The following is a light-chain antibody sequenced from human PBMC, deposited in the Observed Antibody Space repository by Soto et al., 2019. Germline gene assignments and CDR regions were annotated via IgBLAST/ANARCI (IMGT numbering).Light chain of an antibody. J-gene: IGKJ5*01. CDR2: GAS. V-gene: IGKV3-20*01. CDR3: QQYDSSPFT. CDR1: QSVSSSY. Sequence: EIVLTQSPGTLSLSPGERATLSCRASQSVSSSYLAWYRQKPGQAPWLLIYGASNRASGVPDRFSGSGSGTAFTLTISGVEPEDFAVYYCQQYDSSPFTFGQGTRLDIK.